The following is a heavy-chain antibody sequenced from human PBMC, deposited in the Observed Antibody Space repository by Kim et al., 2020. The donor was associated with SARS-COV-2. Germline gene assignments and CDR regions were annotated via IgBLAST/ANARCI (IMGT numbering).Heavy chain of an antibody. CDR2: ISSGGSNI. J-gene: IGHJ4*02. CDR3: GRSLGSGRPYYSDY. Sequence: GGSLRLSCAASGFTLGSHHMHWVRQAPGKGLEWVSSISSGGSNIYYADSVKGRFTISRDNAKHSLYLQMNGLRVEDTAVYYCGRSLGSGRPYYSDYWGKGPLVPVPS. D-gene: IGHD3-10*01. V-gene: IGHV3-21*01. CDR1: GFTLGSHH.